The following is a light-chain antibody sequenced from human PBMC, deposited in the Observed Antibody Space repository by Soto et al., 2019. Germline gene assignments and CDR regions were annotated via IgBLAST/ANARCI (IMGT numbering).Light chain of an antibody. CDR2: WAS. V-gene: IGKV4-1*01. CDR3: QQYYSTPET. Sequence: DIAMTQSPDSLAVSLGERATINCKSSQSVLYSSNNKNYLAWYQQKPGQPPKLLIYWASTRESGVPDRFSGSGSGTDFTLTISSLQAEDVAVYYCQQYYSTPETFGQGTKVDI. CDR1: QSVLYSSNNKNY. J-gene: IGKJ1*01.